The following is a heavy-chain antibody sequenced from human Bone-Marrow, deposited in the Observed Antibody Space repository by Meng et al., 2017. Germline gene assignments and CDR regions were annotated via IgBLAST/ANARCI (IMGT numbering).Heavy chain of an antibody. CDR3: ATPLHAYDN. V-gene: IGHV3-15*05. CDR2: IKSNTDGGTT. CDR1: GMPFITAW. D-gene: IGHD3-9*01. J-gene: IGHJ4*02. Sequence: EVQLVESGGGLVKRGGSLRRACAVCGMPFITAWMSWVRQTPGKGLEWVCRIKSNTDGGTTDYAAPVKGRFIISRDDSKDTLYLQMNSLQIEDTCVYYCATPLHAYDNWGQGTLVTVSS.